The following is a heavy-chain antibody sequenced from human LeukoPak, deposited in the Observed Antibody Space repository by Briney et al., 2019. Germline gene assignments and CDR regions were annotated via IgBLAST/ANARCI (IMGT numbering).Heavy chain of an antibody. J-gene: IGHJ4*02. CDR3: ARGYYYDSSGYLDY. Sequence: PGGSLRLSCAASGFTFSSYSMNWVRQAPGKGLEWVSSISSSSYIYYADSVKGRFTISRDNAKNSLYLQMNSLRAEDTAVYYCARGYYYDSSGYLDYWGQGTLVTVSS. D-gene: IGHD3-22*01. CDR1: GFTFSSYS. CDR2: ISSSSYI. V-gene: IGHV3-21*01.